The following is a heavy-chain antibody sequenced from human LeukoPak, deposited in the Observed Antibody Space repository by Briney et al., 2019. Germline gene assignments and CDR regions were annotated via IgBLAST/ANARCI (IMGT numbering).Heavy chain of an antibody. Sequence: SETLSLTCAVYGGSFNDYYWNWIRQPPGKGLEWIGEINLRGSTTYNPSLKSRVTISLDESKNQFSLKLSSVTAADTAVYYCARGPPVGATREYYYYYYYMDAWGKGTTVTVSS. CDR3: ARGPPVGATREYYYYYYYMDA. D-gene: IGHD1-26*01. J-gene: IGHJ6*03. CDR1: GGSFNDYY. V-gene: IGHV4-34*01. CDR2: INLRGST.